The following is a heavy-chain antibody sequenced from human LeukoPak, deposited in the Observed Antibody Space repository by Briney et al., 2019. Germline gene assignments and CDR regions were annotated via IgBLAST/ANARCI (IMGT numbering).Heavy chain of an antibody. Sequence: GGSLRLSCAASGFTFSSYGMHWVRQAPGKGLEWVAVISYDGSNKYYADSVKGRFTISRDNSKNTLYLQMNSLRAEDTAVYYCAKITGIVVVYDAFDIWGQGTMVTVSS. J-gene: IGHJ3*02. V-gene: IGHV3-30*18. CDR3: AKITGIVVVYDAFDI. CDR1: GFTFSSYG. D-gene: IGHD3-22*01. CDR2: ISYDGSNK.